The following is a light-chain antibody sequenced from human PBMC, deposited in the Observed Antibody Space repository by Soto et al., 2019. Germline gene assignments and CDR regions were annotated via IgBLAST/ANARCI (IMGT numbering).Light chain of an antibody. J-gene: IGKJ1*01. Sequence: IQMTHSPSTLSGSVGASVTITCRASQTISSGLAWYQQNPGKAPKLLIYKASTLKSGVPSRFSGSGSGTEFTLTISSLQPYDFAIYHCQQYNSYWTFGQGTKVDIK. CDR2: KAS. CDR3: QQYNSYWT. CDR1: QTISSG. V-gene: IGKV1-5*03.